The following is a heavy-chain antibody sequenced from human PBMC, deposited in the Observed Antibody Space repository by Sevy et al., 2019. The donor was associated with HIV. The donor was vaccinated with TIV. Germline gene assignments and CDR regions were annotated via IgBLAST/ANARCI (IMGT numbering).Heavy chain of an antibody. CDR1: GFTFSSYA. CDR3: ARAPPIVVVPAAIPEKYNWFDS. D-gene: IGHD2-2*02. J-gene: IGHJ5*01. CDR2: ISGSGGNT. V-gene: IGHV3-23*01. Sequence: GGSLRLSCAASGFTFSSYAMSWVRQAPGKGLEWVSAISGSGGNTYYADSVKGRFTISRDNSKNTLYLQMNSLRAEDTAVYYCARAPPIVVVPAAIPEKYNWFDSWGQGTLVTVSS.